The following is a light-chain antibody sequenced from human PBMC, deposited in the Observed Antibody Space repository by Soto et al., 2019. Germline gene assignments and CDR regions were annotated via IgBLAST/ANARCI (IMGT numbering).Light chain of an antibody. CDR3: QQRSNWPPF. J-gene: IGKJ5*01. V-gene: IGKV3D-20*02. Sequence: EIVLTQSPGTLSLSPGERATLSCRASQSVSGSYLAWYQQKPGQAPRLLIYGASSRATGIPDRFSGSGSGTDFTLTISRLEPEDFAVYYCQQRSNWPPFFGQGTRMEIK. CDR1: QSVSGSY. CDR2: GAS.